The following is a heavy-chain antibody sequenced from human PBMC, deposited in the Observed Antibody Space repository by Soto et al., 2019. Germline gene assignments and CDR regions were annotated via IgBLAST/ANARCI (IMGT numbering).Heavy chain of an antibody. V-gene: IGHV4-34*01. Sequence: SETLSLTCAVYGGSFSGYYWSWIRQPPGKGMEWIGEINHSGSTNYNPTLKSRVTISVDTSKNQFSLKLSSVTAADTVLYYCARVAGYRRRWFDPWGQGTLVTVSS. J-gene: IGHJ5*02. D-gene: IGHD6-13*01. CDR2: INHSGST. CDR1: GGSFSGYY. CDR3: ARVAGYRRRWFDP.